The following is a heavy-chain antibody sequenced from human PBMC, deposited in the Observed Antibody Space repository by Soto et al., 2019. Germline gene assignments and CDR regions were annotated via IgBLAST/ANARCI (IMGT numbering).Heavy chain of an antibody. CDR3: ARVGYSYGVFEY. Sequence: PSETLSLTCTVSGGSISSYYWSWIRQPPGKGLEWIGYIYYSGSTNYNPSLKSRVTISVDTSKNQFSLKLSSVTAAATAVYYCARVGYSYGVFEYWGQGTLVTVSS. CDR1: GGSISSYY. J-gene: IGHJ4*02. V-gene: IGHV4-59*01. D-gene: IGHD5-18*01. CDR2: IYYSGST.